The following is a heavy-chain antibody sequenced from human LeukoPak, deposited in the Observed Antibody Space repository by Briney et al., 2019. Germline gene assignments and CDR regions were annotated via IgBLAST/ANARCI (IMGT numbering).Heavy chain of an antibody. D-gene: IGHD5-18*01. J-gene: IGHJ6*03. V-gene: IGHV3-30*02. CDR1: GFTFSSYG. Sequence: GGSLRLSCAASGFTFSSYGMHWVRQAPGKGLEWVAFIRYDGSDKYYADSVKGRFTISGDNSKNTLYLQMNSLRAEDTAVYYCAKDSGYSDYYMDVWGKGTTFIVSS. CDR2: IRYDGSDK. CDR3: AKDSGYSDYYMDV.